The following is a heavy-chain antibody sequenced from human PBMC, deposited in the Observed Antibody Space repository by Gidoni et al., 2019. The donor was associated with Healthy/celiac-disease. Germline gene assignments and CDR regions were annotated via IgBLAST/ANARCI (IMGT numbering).Heavy chain of an antibody. CDR1: GDTFTSYS. J-gene: IGHJ4*02. CDR2: INPSGGST. D-gene: IGHD2-2*01. CDR3: ARGGLGYCSSTSCSMPFDY. Sequence: VQLVQSGAAVTKPGASGKVSCEASGDTFTSYSMHWVRQAPGHGLAWMGIINPSGGSTSNAQKFQGRVTMTRDTSTSTVYMELSSLRSEDTAVYYCARGGLGYCSSTSCSMPFDYWGQGTLVTVSS. V-gene: IGHV1-46*01.